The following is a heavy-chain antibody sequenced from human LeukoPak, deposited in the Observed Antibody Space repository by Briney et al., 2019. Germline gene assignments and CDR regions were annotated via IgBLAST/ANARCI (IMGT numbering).Heavy chain of an antibody. D-gene: IGHD2-2*01. CDR3: ARAGYCSSTSCQGPWFDP. CDR1: GYTFTGYY. V-gene: IGHV1-2*02. Sequence: ASVKVSCKASGYTFTGYYMHWVRQAPGQGLEWMGWINPNSGGTNYAQKFQGRVTMTRDTSISTAYMELSRLRSDGTAVYYCARAGYCSSTSCQGPWFDPWGQGTLVTVSS. CDR2: INPNSGGT. J-gene: IGHJ5*02.